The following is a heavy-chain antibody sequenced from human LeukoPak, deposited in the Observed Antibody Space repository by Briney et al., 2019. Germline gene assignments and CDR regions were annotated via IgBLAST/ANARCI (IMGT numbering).Heavy chain of an antibody. Sequence: GGSLRLSWVASDFTFSRYSMVWVRQAPGKGLEWVSYISGQGSTLYYADSVQGRFSISRDNAMNSLFLQMNSLRVEDTAVYYCARDWNYGGTFEYWGQGTLVTVSS. V-gene: IGHV3-48*01. CDR2: ISGQGSTL. D-gene: IGHD1-7*01. CDR3: ARDWNYGGTFEY. CDR1: DFTFSRYS. J-gene: IGHJ4*02.